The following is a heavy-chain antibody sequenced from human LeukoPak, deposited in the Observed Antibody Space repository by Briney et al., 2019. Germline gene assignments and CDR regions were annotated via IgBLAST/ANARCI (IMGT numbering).Heavy chain of an antibody. CDR2: ISSSSSYI. J-gene: IGHJ4*02. Sequence: GGSLRLSCAASGFSVSNKYITWFRQAPGKGLEWVSSISSSSSYIYYADSVKGRFTISRDNAKNSLYLQMNSLRAEDTAVYYCARDPGEGSDWGQGTLVTVSS. V-gene: IGHV3-21*01. CDR3: ARDPGEGSD. CDR1: GFSVSNKY. D-gene: IGHD3-10*01.